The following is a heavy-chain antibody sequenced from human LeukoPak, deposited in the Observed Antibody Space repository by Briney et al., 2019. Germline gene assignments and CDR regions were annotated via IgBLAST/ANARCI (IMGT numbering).Heavy chain of an antibody. Sequence: GGSLRLSCAASGFTFSSYAMSWVRQAPGKGLEWVSAISGSGGSTYYADSVKGRFTISRDNSKNTLHLQMNSLRAEDTAVYYCAKAQTKGVLRYFDWLTDYWGQGTLVTVSS. V-gene: IGHV3-23*01. CDR3: AKAQTKGVLRYFDWLTDY. CDR2: ISGSGGST. J-gene: IGHJ4*02. CDR1: GFTFSSYA. D-gene: IGHD3-9*01.